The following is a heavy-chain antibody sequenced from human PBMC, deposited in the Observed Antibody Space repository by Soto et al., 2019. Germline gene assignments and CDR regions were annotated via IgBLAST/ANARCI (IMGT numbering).Heavy chain of an antibody. CDR3: ARGWYREVSGSAFDI. D-gene: IGHD3-10*01. V-gene: IGHV4-34*01. CDR2: INHSGNT. Sequence: QVQLQQWGAGLLKPSETLSLTCAVYGGTFNGYYWSWIRQPPGKGLEWIGEINHSGNTNSIPSLKSRITISVDTSNNQFSLNLSSMTAADTAVYYCARGWYREVSGSAFDIWGQGTTVTVSS. J-gene: IGHJ3*02. CDR1: GGTFNGYY.